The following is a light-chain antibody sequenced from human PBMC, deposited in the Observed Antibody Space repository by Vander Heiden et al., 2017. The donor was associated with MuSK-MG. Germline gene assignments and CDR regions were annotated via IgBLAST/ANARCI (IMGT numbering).Light chain of an antibody. Sequence: AIQMTQSPSSLSASVGDRVTITCRASQVIRNDLGWYQQKPGKAPKLLIYGASSLQSGVPSRFSGSGSGTDFTLTISSLQPEDFATYYCRQDDNSPFTFGHGTKVDIK. J-gene: IGKJ3*01. V-gene: IGKV1-6*01. CDR1: QVIRND. CDR2: GAS. CDR3: RQDDNSPFT.